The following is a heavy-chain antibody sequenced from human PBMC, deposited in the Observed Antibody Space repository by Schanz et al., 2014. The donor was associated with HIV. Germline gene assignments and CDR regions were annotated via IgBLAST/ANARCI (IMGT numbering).Heavy chain of an antibody. CDR1: GFTFRSYG. V-gene: IGHV3-33*01. CDR2: IWYDGSNK. Sequence: QVQLVESGGGVVQPGRSLRLSCAASGFTFRSYGMHWVRQAPGKGLDWVAVIWYDGSNKYYADSVKGRFTISRDNSKKALYLQMNSLRVEDTAVYYCVRGDTVFEYWGQGTLVTVS. D-gene: IGHD5-18*01. CDR3: VRGDTVFEY. J-gene: IGHJ4*02.